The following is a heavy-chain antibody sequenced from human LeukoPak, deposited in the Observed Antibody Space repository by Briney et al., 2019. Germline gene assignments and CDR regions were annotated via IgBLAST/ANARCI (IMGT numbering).Heavy chain of an antibody. V-gene: IGHV1-69*13. CDR1: AVTFSIYA. Sequence: ASVKVSCKASAVTFSIYATSWVRQAPGQGLEWMGGIIPIFGTANYAQKLQGRVTITAAASTIPSYLELCRLISDDTTGYYCAIRFIAVAGTGFDYWGQGTLLTVSP. CDR2: IIPIFGTA. D-gene: IGHD6-19*01. J-gene: IGHJ4*02. CDR3: AIRFIAVAGTGFDY.